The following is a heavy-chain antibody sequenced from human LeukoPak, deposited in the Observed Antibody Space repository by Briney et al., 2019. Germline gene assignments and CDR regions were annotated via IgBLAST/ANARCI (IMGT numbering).Heavy chain of an antibody. CDR3: WMGVITAAFDM. J-gene: IGHJ3*02. CDR1: GFTFNSYS. CDR2: ISSSSSYI. Sequence: GGSLRLSCAASGFTFNSYSMNWVRQAPGKGLEWVSSISSSSSYIYYADSVKGRFTISRDNAKNSLYLQMNSLRAEDTAVYYCWMGVITAAFDMWGQGTMVTVSS. D-gene: IGHD3-22*01. V-gene: IGHV3-21*01.